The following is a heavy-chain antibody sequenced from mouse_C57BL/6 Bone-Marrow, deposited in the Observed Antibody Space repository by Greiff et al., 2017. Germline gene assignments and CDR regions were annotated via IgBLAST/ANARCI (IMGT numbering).Heavy chain of an antibody. V-gene: IGHV1-15*01. J-gene: IGHJ3*01. CDR2: IDPETGGT. CDR3: TRGARAWFAY. CDR1: GYTFTDYE. Sequence: QVQLQQPGAELVRPGASVTLSCKASGYTFTDYEMHWVKQTPVHGLEWIGAIDPETGGTAYNQKFKGKAILTADKSSSTAYMELRSLTSEDSDVYYCTRGARAWFAYWGQGTLVTVSA.